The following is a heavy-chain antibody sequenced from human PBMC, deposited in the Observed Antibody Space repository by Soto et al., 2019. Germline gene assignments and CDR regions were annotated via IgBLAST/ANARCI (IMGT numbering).Heavy chain of an antibody. D-gene: IGHD5-12*01. CDR2: IRGSGDGI. V-gene: IGHV3-23*01. Sequence: EVQLLESGGGLVQPGGSLRLSCAASGFTFSTYDMAWVRQGPGKGLDWVASIRGSGDGIQYSDAVKGRFIISRDNSKNTLFLQLSSLRVEDTATYYCAKVSSSGGFHVIGGPGTLVTVSS. CDR3: AKVSSSGGFHVI. J-gene: IGHJ4*02. CDR1: GFTFSTYD.